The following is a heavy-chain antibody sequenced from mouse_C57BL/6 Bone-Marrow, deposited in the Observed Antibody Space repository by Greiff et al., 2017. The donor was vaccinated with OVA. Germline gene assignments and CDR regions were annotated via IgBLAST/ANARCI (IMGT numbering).Heavy chain of an antibody. Sequence: EVQLQQSGPELVKPGASVKISCKASGYTFTDYYMNWVKQSHGKSLEWIGDINPNNGGTSHNQKFKGKATLTVDKSSSTAYMELRSLTSEDSAVYYCARVRPRYFDVWGTGTTVTVSS. CDR1: GYTFTDYY. CDR3: ARVRPRYFDV. J-gene: IGHJ1*03. CDR2: INPNNGGT. D-gene: IGHD1-2*01. V-gene: IGHV1-26*01.